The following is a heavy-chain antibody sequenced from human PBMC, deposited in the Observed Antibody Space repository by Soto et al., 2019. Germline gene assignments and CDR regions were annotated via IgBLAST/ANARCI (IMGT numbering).Heavy chain of an antibody. CDR1: GGSISSTDYY. CDR2: IYYSGSS. CDR3: ARFTGDGENWFDP. V-gene: IGHV4-30-4*01. Sequence: SETLSLTCTVSGGSISSTDYYWSWIRQPPGKGPEWIGYIYYSGSSYYNPALKSRITISVDTSKNQFSLKLDPVTAADTAVYYCARFTGDGENWFDPWGQGTLVTVSS. J-gene: IGHJ5*01.